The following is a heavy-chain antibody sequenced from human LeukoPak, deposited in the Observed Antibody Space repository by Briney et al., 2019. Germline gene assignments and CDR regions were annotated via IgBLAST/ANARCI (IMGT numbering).Heavy chain of an antibody. J-gene: IGHJ5*02. Sequence: HGESLKISCKGSGYSFTSYWIGWVRQMPGKGLEWMGIIYPGDSDTRYSPSFQGQVTISADKSISTAYLQWSSLKASDTAMYYCTRLAVSGTLEINWFDPWGQGTLVTVSS. CDR3: TRLAVSGTLEINWFDP. CDR1: GYSFTSYW. D-gene: IGHD6-19*01. V-gene: IGHV5-51*01. CDR2: IYPGDSDT.